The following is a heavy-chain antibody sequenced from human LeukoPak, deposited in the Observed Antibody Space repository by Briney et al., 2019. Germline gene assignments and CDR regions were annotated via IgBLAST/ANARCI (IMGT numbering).Heavy chain of an antibody. CDR1: GFTFSSYA. V-gene: IGHV3-30-3*01. D-gene: IGHD2-15*01. Sequence: GGSLRLSCAASGFTFSSYAMHWVRQAPGKGLEWVAVISYDGSNKYYADSVKGRFTISRDNAKNSLYLQMNSLRAEDTAVYYCARGVAYWGQGTLVTVSS. CDR3: ARGVAY. CDR2: ISYDGSNK. J-gene: IGHJ4*02.